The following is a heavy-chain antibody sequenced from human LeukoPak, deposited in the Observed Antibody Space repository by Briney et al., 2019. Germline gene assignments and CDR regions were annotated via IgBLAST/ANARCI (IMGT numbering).Heavy chain of an antibody. V-gene: IGHV1-2*02. CDR2: INPNSGGT. CDR1: GYTFTGYY. Sequence: ASVKVSCKASGYTFTGYYMHWVGQAPGQGLEWMGWINPNSGGTNYAQKFQGRVTMTRDTSISTAYMELSRLRSDDTAVYYCARGRYSGYLGLGYWGQGTLVTVSS. J-gene: IGHJ4*02. CDR3: ARGRYSGYLGLGY. D-gene: IGHD5-12*01.